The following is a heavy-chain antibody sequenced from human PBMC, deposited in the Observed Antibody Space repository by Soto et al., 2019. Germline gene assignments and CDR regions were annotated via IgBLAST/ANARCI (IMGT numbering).Heavy chain of an antibody. V-gene: IGHV1-69*13. CDR2: IIPIFGTA. CDR1: GGTISSYA. D-gene: IGHD6-13*01. CDR3: ARDPLKYSSSWYVEKSFQH. J-gene: IGHJ1*01. Sequence: SVTVSCQASGGTISSYAISWVRQAPGQGLEWMGGIIPIFGTANYAQKFQGRVTITADESTSTAYMELSSLRSEDTAVYYCARDPLKYSSSWYVEKSFQHWGQGTLVTVSS.